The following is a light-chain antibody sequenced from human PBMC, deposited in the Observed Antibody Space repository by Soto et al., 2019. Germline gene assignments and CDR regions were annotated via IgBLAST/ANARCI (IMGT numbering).Light chain of an antibody. V-gene: IGLV4-69*01. J-gene: IGLJ2*01. CDR2: INSDGSH. CDR3: QTWGTGVVV. CDR1: SGHSSNA. Sequence: QSVLTQSPSASASLGASVKLTCTLSSGHSSNAIAWHQQQPEKGPRYLMKINSDGSHSKGDGIPDRFSGSSSGAERYLTISSLQSEDEADYYCQTWGTGVVVFGGGTQLTVL.